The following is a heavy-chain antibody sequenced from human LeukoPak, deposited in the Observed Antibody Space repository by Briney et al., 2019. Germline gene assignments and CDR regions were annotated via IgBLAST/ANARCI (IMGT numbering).Heavy chain of an antibody. CDR2: IYPSGST. J-gene: IGHJ5*02. Sequence: SETLSLTCTVSGGSVSSGTYYWNWIRQPAGKGLEWIGRIYPSGSTNYNPSLKSRVTISLDTSKNQFSLKLSSVTAADTAVYYCARGQGDYYGSGSYYIRNWFDPWGQGTLVTVSS. D-gene: IGHD3-10*01. V-gene: IGHV4-61*02. CDR1: GGSVSSGTYY. CDR3: ARGQGDYYGSGSYYIRNWFDP.